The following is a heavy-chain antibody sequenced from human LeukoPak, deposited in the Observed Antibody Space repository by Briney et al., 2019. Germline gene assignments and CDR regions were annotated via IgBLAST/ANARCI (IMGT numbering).Heavy chain of an antibody. Sequence: ASVKVSCKASGYTFRSSGISWVRQAPGQGLEWMGWISAYNGNTNYAQKLQGRVTMTTDTSTSTAYMELRSLRSDDTAVYYCARSKYSSSSTYMDIWGKGTTVTVSS. CDR1: GYTFRSSG. D-gene: IGHD6-6*01. CDR3: ARSKYSSSSTYMDI. V-gene: IGHV1-18*01. CDR2: ISAYNGNT. J-gene: IGHJ6*03.